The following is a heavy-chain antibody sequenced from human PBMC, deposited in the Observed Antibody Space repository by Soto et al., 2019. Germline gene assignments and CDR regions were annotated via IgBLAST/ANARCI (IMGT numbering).Heavy chain of an antibody. Sequence: GGSLRLSCAASGFTFSSYWMSWVRQAPGKGLEWVANIKQDGSEKYYVDSVKGRFTISRDNAKNSLYLQMNSLRAEDTAVYYCASGVISVYFDYWGQGTLVTVSS. CDR3: ASGVISVYFDY. V-gene: IGHV3-7*01. J-gene: IGHJ4*02. D-gene: IGHD3-10*01. CDR1: GFTFSSYW. CDR2: IKQDGSEK.